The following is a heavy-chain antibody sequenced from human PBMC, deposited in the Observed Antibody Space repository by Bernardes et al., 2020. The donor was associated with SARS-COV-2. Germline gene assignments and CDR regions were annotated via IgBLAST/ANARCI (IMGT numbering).Heavy chain of an antibody. J-gene: IGHJ5*02. V-gene: IGHV3-7*01. CDR1: GFTFSSYW. CDR3: ARGHDILTGYDWFDP. Sequence: GGSLRLSCAASGFTFSSYWMSWVRQAPGKGLEWVANIKQDGSEKYYVDSVKGRFTISRDNAKNSLYLQMNSLRAEDTAVYYCARGHDILTGYDWFDPWGQGTLVTVSS. D-gene: IGHD3-9*01. CDR2: IKQDGSEK.